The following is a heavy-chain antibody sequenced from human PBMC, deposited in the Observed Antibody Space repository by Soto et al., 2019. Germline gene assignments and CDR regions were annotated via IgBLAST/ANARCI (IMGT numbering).Heavy chain of an antibody. V-gene: IGHV4-59*01. J-gene: IGHJ3*02. CDR3: ARSSTLQEDAFDI. CDR2: IYYSGST. D-gene: IGHD6-6*01. CDR1: GGSISSYY. Sequence: SETLSLTCTVSGGSISSYYWSWIRQPPGKGLEWIGYIYYSGSTNYNPSLKSRVTISVDTSKNQFSLKLSSVTAADTAVYYCARSSTLQEDAFDIWGQGTMVTVSS.